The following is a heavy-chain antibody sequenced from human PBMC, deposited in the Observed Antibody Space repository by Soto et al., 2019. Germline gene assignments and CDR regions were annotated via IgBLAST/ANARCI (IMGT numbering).Heavy chain of an antibody. D-gene: IGHD6-19*01. CDR1: GFTFSDYY. CDR3: ARGRIAVADIYYFDY. Sequence: GGSLRLSCAASGFTFSDYYMSWTRQAPGKGLEWVSYISSSGSTIYYADSVKGRFTISRDNAKNSLYLQMNSLRAEDTAVYYCARGRIAVADIYYFDYWGQGTLVTVSS. V-gene: IGHV3-11*01. J-gene: IGHJ4*02. CDR2: ISSSGSTI.